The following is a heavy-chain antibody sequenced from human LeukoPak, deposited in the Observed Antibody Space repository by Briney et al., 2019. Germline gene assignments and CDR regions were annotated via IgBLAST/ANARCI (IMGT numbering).Heavy chain of an antibody. CDR1: GFTFSDYY. D-gene: IGHD3-22*01. CDR3: ARERLSTYYYDSSGSEDLDY. Sequence: GGSLRLSCAASGFTFSDYYMSWIRQAPGKGLEWVSYISSSSYTNYADSVKGRFTISRDNAKNSLYLQMNSLRAEDTAVYHCARERLSTYYYDSSGSEDLDYWGQGTLVTVSS. J-gene: IGHJ4*02. V-gene: IGHV3-11*05. CDR2: ISSSSYT.